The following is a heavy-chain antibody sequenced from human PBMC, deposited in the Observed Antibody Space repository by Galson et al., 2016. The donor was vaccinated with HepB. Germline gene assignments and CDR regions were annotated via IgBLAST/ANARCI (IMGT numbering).Heavy chain of an antibody. CDR1: GFTFSDYH. Sequence: SLRLSCAASGFTFSDYHMSWIRQAPGKGLEWVSYISRSSPYTNYADSVKGRFIISRDNAKNSLHLQMNSLRAEDTAVYYCARETAWDRGNWYFDLWGRGTLVTVSS. J-gene: IGHJ2*01. CDR3: ARETAWDRGNWYFDL. D-gene: IGHD3-16*01. CDR2: ISRSSPYT. V-gene: IGHV3-11*06.